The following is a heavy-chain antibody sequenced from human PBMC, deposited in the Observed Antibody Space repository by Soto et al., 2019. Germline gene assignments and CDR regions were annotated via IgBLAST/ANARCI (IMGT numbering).Heavy chain of an antibody. J-gene: IGHJ5*02. CDR1: GFTFSSYA. D-gene: IGHD6-13*01. V-gene: IGHV3-23*01. CDR2: ISGSGGST. CDR3: AKDIASSSWYENWFDP. Sequence: GGSLRLSCAASGFTFSSYAMSWVRQAPGKGLEWVSAISGSGGSTYYADSVKGRFTISRDNSKNTLYLQMNSLRAEDTAVYYCAKDIASSSWYENWFDPWGQGTLVTAPQ.